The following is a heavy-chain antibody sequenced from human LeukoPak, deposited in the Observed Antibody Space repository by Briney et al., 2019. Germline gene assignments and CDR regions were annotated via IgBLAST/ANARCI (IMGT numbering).Heavy chain of an antibody. Sequence: GGSLRLSCAASGFTFSNYEMNWVRQAPGKGLEWVSYIGTSGNTMLYADSVKGRFTISRDNADNSLYLQMNSLRADDTGIYYCARILTRLYSYGYDFWGQGTLVTVST. J-gene: IGHJ1*01. CDR1: GFTFSNYE. D-gene: IGHD5-18*01. V-gene: IGHV3-48*03. CDR2: IGTSGNTM. CDR3: ARILTRLYSYGYDF.